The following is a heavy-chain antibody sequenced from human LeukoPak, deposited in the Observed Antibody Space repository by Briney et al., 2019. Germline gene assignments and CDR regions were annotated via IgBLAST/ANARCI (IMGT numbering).Heavy chain of an antibody. Sequence: PGGSLRLSCAASGLTFSNAWMSWVRQAPGKGLEWVGRIKSKTDGGTTDYAAPVKGRFTISRDDSKNTLYLQMNSLITEDTGVYYCTTDHKAAYYYYYYMDVWGKGTTVTVSS. D-gene: IGHD6-13*01. J-gene: IGHJ6*03. V-gene: IGHV3-15*01. CDR2: IKSKTDGGTT. CDR1: GLTFSNAW. CDR3: TTDHKAAYYYYYYMDV.